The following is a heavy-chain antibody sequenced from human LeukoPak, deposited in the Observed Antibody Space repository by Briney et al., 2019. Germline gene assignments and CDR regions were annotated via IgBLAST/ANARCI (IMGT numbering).Heavy chain of an antibody. Sequence: GGSLRLSCAASGFDLSDFWVHWVRQAPGKGLAWVARTNSDGSSTSYADSVEGRFTISRDNAKNTLYLQMNSLRVEDTAVYYCARPHVGTVSNWFDSWGQGTLVTVSS. CDR1: GFDLSDFW. D-gene: IGHD4-17*01. J-gene: IGHJ5*01. V-gene: IGHV3-74*01. CDR3: ARPHVGTVSNWFDS. CDR2: TNSDGSST.